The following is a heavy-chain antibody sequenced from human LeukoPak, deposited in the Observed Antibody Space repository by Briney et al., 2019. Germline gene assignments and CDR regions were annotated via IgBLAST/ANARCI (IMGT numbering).Heavy chain of an antibody. Sequence: ASVKVSCKASGYTFTGYYMHWVRQAPGQGLEWMGWINPNSGGTNYAQKFQGRVTMTRDTSISTAYMELSRLRSDDTAVYYCARETLLWFGELSYWIDPWGQGTLVTVSS. CDR3: ARETLLWFGELSYWIDP. CDR1: GYTFTGYY. CDR2: INPNSGGT. D-gene: IGHD3-10*01. V-gene: IGHV1-2*02. J-gene: IGHJ5*02.